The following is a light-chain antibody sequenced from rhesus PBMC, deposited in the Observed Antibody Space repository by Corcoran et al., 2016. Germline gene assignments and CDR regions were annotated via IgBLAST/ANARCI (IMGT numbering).Light chain of an antibody. Sequence: EIVMTQSPATLSLSPGERATLSCRASQSVSSSLAWYQQKPGQAPKLLIYGASSRATGIPDRFSGYGSGTEFTLTIGSLETEDVGVYYCQQDYSWPPTFGQGTKVEIK. V-gene: IGKV3-42*01. J-gene: IGKJ1*01. CDR1: QSVSSS. CDR3: QQDYSWPPT. CDR2: GAS.